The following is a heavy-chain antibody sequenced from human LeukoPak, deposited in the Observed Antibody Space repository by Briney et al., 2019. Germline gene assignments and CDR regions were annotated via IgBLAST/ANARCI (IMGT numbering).Heavy chain of an antibody. CDR3: ARDGWFGELSNGYFDY. V-gene: IGHV3-21*01. CDR2: ISSSSSYI. D-gene: IGHD3-10*01. CDR1: GLTFSSYS. J-gene: IGHJ4*02. Sequence: GGSLRLSCAASGLTFSSYSMNWVRQAPGKGLEWVSSISSSSSYIYYADSVKGRFTISRDNAKNSLYLQMNSLRAEDTAVYYCARDGWFGELSNGYFDYWGQGTLVTVSS.